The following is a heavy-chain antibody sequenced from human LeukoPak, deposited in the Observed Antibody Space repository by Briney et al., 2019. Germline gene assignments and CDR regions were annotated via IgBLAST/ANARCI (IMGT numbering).Heavy chain of an antibody. V-gene: IGHV3-30*02. J-gene: IGHJ4*02. D-gene: IGHD3-10*01. CDR2: IRNDGGDK. CDR1: GFTFSSYG. Sequence: PGGSLRLSYAASGFTFSSYGMHWVRQAPGKGLEWVASIRNDGGDKYYADSVKGRFTISRDNSKNTLYLQMNSLRAEDTAVYYCAKDMVRGVNIPDYWGQGTLVTVSS. CDR3: AKDMVRGVNIPDY.